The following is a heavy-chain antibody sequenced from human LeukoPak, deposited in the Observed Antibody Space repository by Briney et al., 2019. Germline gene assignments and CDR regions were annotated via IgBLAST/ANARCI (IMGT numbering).Heavy chain of an antibody. D-gene: IGHD3-22*01. Sequence: PSETLSLTCTVSGDSIRSYYWSWIRQPPGKGLEWIGYIYYSGSTNYNPSLKSRVTISVDTSKKQFSLKLSSVTAADTAVFYCARAPYDSSGSLDYWGQGTLVTVSS. CDR2: IYYSGST. CDR3: ARAPYDSSGSLDY. J-gene: IGHJ4*02. CDR1: GDSIRSYY. V-gene: IGHV4-59*01.